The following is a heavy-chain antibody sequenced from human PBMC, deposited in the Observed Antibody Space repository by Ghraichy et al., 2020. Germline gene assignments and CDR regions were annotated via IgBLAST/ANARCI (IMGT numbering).Heavy chain of an antibody. CDR1: GFTFSSYW. D-gene: IGHD5-24*01. V-gene: IGHV3-7*03. J-gene: IGHJ4*02. CDR3: VRSRENFDY. CDR2: IKQDGTEK. Sequence: GGSLRLSCAASGFTFSSYWMSWVRQAPGKGLEWVANIKQDGTEKYFVDSVKGRFTISRDNARSSLYLQMNSLRAEDTALYYCVRSRENFDYWGQGTLVTVSS.